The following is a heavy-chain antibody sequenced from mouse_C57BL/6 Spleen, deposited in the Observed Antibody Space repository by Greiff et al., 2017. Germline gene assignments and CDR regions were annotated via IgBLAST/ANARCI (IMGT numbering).Heavy chain of an antibody. D-gene: IGHD2-4*01. V-gene: IGHV5-4*01. CDR3: ARGGLYDYDGDYAMDY. CDR2: ISDGGSYT. CDR1: GFTFSSYA. Sequence: DVQLVESGGGLVKPGGSLKLSCAASGFTFSSYAMSWVRQTPEKRLEWVATISDGGSYTYYPDNVKGRFTISRDNAKNNLYLQMRHLKSEDTAMYYCARGGLYDYDGDYAMDYWGQGTSVTVSS. J-gene: IGHJ4*01.